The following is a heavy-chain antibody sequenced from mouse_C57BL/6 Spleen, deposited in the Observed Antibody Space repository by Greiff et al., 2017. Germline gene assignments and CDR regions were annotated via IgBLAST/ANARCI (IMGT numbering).Heavy chain of an antibody. Sequence: QVQLKQSGPELVKPGASVKISCKASGYAFSSSWMNWVKQRPGKGLEWIGRIYPGDGDTNYNGKFKGKATLTADKSSSTAYMQLSSLTSEDSAVYFCERESYDYGILYYYAMDYWGQGTSVTVSS. CDR2: IYPGDGDT. CDR1: GYAFSSSW. V-gene: IGHV1-82*01. J-gene: IGHJ4*01. D-gene: IGHD2-4*01. CDR3: ERESYDYGILYYYAMDY.